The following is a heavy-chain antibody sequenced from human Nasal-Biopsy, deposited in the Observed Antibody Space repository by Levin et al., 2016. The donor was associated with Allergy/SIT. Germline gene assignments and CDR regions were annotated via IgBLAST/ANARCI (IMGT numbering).Heavy chain of an antibody. CDR3: ARYCSRPTCRDMDV. D-gene: IGHD2-2*01. CDR1: GFTFNNHW. CDR2: IRKDGDEK. J-gene: IGHJ6*03. V-gene: IGHV3-7*03. Sequence: GESLKISCAASGFTFNNHWMSWVRQAPGKGLEWVAYIRKDGDEKQYLDSVKGRFTISRDNAKNSLFLQMNSLRAEDTAFYFCARYCSRPTCRDMDVWGKGTTVTVSS.